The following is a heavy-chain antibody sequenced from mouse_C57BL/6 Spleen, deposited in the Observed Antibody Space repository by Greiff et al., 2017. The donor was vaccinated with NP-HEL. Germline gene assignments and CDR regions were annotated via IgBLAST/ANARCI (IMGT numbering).Heavy chain of an antibody. CDR1: GYAFSSSW. J-gene: IGHJ2*01. Sequence: QVQLKQSGPELVKPGASVKISCKASGYAFSSSWMNWVKQRPGKGLEWIGRIYPGDGDTNYNGKFKGKATLTADKSSSTAYMQLSSLTSEDSAVYCCARETAQATFDYWGQGTTLTVSS. D-gene: IGHD3-2*02. V-gene: IGHV1-82*01. CDR3: ARETAQATFDY. CDR2: IYPGDGDT.